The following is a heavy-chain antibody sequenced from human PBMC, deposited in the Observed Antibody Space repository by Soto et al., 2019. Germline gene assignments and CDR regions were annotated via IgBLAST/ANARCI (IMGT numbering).Heavy chain of an antibody. J-gene: IGHJ4*02. V-gene: IGHV1-2*02. Sequence: ASVKVSCKASGYTFTGYYMHWVRQAPGQGLEWMGWNNPNSGGTNYAQKFQGRVTMTRDTSISTAYMELSRLRSDDTAVYYCARGRLAYCGGDCGYYFDYWGQGTLVTV. CDR2: NNPNSGGT. D-gene: IGHD2-21*02. CDR3: ARGRLAYCGGDCGYYFDY. CDR1: GYTFTGYY.